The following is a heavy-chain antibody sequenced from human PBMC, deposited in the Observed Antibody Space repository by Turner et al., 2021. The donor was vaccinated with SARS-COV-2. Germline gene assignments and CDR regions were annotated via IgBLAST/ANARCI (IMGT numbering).Heavy chain of an antibody. CDR2: ISGSGSTT. J-gene: IGHJ4*02. CDR3: AQETGFSYAS. D-gene: IGHD5-18*01. V-gene: IGHV3-23*01. Sequence: EVQLLESGGGLVQPGGSISLSCAASGFTFSTYVMAWVRQAPGKGLEWVSTISGSGSTTYYADSVKGRFTISRDNSKNTLYLQMDSLRAEDTAVFYCAQETGFSYASWGQGALVTVSS. CDR1: GFTFSTYV.